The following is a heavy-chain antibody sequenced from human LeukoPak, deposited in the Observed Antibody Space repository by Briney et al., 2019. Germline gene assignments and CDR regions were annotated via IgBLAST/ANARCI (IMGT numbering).Heavy chain of an antibody. J-gene: IGHJ4*02. CDR2: ITGGSDST. V-gene: IGHV3-23*01. Sequence: GGSLRLSCAASGFTFSSYSMNWVRQAPGKGLEWVSAITGGSDSTYYVDSVKGRFTISRDNSKNTLYLQMNSLRAEDTAVYYCAKGSSGARPYFFDYWGQGTLITVSS. CDR3: AKGSSGARPYFFDY. CDR1: GFTFSSYS.